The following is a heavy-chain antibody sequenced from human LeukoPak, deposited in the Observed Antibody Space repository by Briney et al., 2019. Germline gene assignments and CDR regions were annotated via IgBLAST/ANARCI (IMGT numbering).Heavy chain of an antibody. D-gene: IGHD1-20*01. CDR2: ISAYNGNT. Sequence: ASVKVSCKASGYTFTSYGISWVRQAPGQGLEWMGWISAYNGNTNYARKLQGRVTITTDTSTSTAYMELRSLRSDDTAVYYCASVAGITGRNWFDPWGQGTLVTVSS. CDR3: ASVAGITGRNWFDP. V-gene: IGHV1-18*01. J-gene: IGHJ5*02. CDR1: GYTFTSYG.